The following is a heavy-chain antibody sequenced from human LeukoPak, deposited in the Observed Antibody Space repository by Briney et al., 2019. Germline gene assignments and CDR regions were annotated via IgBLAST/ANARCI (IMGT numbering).Heavy chain of an antibody. V-gene: IGHV1-2*02. CDR2: VNPNSGGT. CDR3: AREYSSSSTSDY. D-gene: IGHD6-6*01. J-gene: IGHJ4*02. Sequence: GASVKVSCKASGYTFTGYYMHWVRQAPGQGLEWMGWVNPNSGGTNYAQKFQGRVTMTRDTSISTAYMELSRLRSDDTAVYYCAREYSSSSTSDYWGQGTLVTVSS. CDR1: GYTFTGYY.